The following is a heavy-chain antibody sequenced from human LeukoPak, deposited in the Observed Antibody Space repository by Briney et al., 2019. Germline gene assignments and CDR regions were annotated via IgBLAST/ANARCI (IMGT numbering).Heavy chain of an antibody. J-gene: IGHJ3*02. Sequence: PGGSLRLSCAASGFTVSSNYMGWVRQAPGMGLEWVSVIYSGGSTYYADSVKGRFTISRDNSMNTLSLQMDRLRAEDTALYYCATWRAPALMGTSHAFDIWGQGTMITVSS. V-gene: IGHV3-66*02. CDR3: ATWRAPALMGTSHAFDI. D-gene: IGHD6-13*01. CDR1: GFTVSSNY. CDR2: IYSGGST.